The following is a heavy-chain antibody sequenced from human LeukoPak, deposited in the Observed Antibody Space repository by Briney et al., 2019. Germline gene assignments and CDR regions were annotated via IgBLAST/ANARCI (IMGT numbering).Heavy chain of an antibody. D-gene: IGHD6-19*01. Sequence: GGSLRLSCAASGFTFSRSAMSWVRQAPGKGLEWVSVISDRGDITFYEDSVKGRFTISRDNSKNTLYLQMNSLRAEDTAVYYCARAIAVAGTGKFDYWGQGTLVTVSS. CDR3: ARAIAVAGTGKFDY. CDR2: ISDRGDIT. CDR1: GFTFSRSA. J-gene: IGHJ4*02. V-gene: IGHV3-23*01.